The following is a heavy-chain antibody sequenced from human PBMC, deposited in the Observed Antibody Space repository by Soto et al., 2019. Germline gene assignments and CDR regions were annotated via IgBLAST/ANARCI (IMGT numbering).Heavy chain of an antibody. V-gene: IGHV4-31*03. D-gene: IGHD3-10*01. J-gene: IGHJ5*02. CDR3: ARGCNVLISFGELSAWFDP. CDR1: GGSINSGGYY. CDR2: IYYSGST. Sequence: QVQLQESGPGLVKPSQTLSLICTVSGGSINSGGYYWSWIRQHPGKGLECIAYIYYSGSTYYNPSLKSRVTISVDKSKTQFSLKLSSVTAANTAVYYCARGCNVLISFGELSAWFDPWGQGTLVTVSS.